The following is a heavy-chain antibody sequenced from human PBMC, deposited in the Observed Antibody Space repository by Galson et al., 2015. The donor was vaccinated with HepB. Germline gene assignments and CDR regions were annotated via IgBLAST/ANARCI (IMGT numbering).Heavy chain of an antibody. CDR3: AKDFGELATMMTD. CDR1: GFTFSSYG. Sequence: SLRLSCAASGFTFSSYGMHWVRQAPGKGLQWVAVLSYDGSNKFYADSAKGRFTISRDNSKNTIYLQMNSLRAEDAAVYYCAKDFGELATMMTDWGQGTLVTVSS. J-gene: IGHJ4*02. CDR2: LSYDGSNK. V-gene: IGHV3-30*18. D-gene: IGHD5-24*01.